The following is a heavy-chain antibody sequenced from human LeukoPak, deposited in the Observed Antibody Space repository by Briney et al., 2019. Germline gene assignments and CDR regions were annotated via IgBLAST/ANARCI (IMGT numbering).Heavy chain of an antibody. CDR2: ISSSSSYI. CDR1: GVTLSSYS. J-gene: IGHJ4*02. V-gene: IGHV3-21*04. Sequence: GGALRLSCAASGVTLSSYSMKWVRQAPGEGLEWVSSISSSSSYIYYADSVKGRFTISRDNSKNTLYLQMNSLRAEDTAVYYCAVRASYFDYWGQGTLVTVSS. CDR3: AVRASYFDY.